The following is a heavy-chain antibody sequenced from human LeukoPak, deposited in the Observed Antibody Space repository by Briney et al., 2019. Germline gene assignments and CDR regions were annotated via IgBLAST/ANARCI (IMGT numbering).Heavy chain of an antibody. D-gene: IGHD2-15*01. J-gene: IGHJ3*02. CDR2: IIPIFGTA. CDR3: ARRILNAFDI. V-gene: IGHV1-69*05. CDR1: GGTFSSYA. Sequence: ASVKVSCKASGGTFSSYAISWVRQAPGQGLEWMGGIIPIFGTANYAQKFQGRVTITTDESTSTAYMELSSLRSEDTAVYYCARRILNAFDIWGQGTMVTVSS.